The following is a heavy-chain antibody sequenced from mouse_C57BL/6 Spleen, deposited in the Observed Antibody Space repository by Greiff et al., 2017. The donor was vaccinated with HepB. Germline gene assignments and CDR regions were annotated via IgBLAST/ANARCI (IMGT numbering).Heavy chain of an antibody. Sequence: QVQLQQSGAELVKPGASVKMSCKASGYTFTSYWITWVKQRPGQGLEWIGDIYPGSGSTNYNEKFKSKTTLTVDTSSSTAYMQLSSLTSEDSAVYYCASCYSNSFAYWGQGTLVTVSA. CDR3: ASCYSNSFAY. J-gene: IGHJ3*01. D-gene: IGHD2-5*01. V-gene: IGHV1-55*01. CDR1: GYTFTSYW. CDR2: IYPGSGST.